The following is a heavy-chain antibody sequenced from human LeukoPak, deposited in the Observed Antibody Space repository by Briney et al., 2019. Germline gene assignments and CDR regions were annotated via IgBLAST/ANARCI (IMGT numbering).Heavy chain of an antibody. V-gene: IGHV3-53*01. CDR2: IYSGGGT. CDR1: EFTVSGNY. CDR3: ARYNSGFY. J-gene: IGHJ4*02. D-gene: IGHD6-19*01. Sequence: PGGSLRLSCAASEFTVSGNYMSWVRQAPGRGLEWVSLIYSGGGTYYGDSVKGRFTISRDTSKNTVYLQMSSLRVDDTAIYYCARYNSGFYWGQGTLVTVSS.